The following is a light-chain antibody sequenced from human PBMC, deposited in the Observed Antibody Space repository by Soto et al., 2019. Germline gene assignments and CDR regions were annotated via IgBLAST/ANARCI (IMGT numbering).Light chain of an antibody. CDR3: QQYENLPT. CDR1: QSISSW. Sequence: DIQMTQSPSTLSASVGDRVTITCRASQSISSWLAWYQQKPGKAPKLLIYDASSLESGVPSRFSGSGSGTEFTLTISSLQPEDIATYYCQQYENLPTFGQGTRPEIK. J-gene: IGKJ5*01. CDR2: DAS. V-gene: IGKV1-5*01.